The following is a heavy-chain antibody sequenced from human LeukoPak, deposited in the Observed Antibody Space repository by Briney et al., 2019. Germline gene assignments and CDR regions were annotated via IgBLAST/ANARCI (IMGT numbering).Heavy chain of an antibody. D-gene: IGHD2-21*02. J-gene: IGHJ4*02. CDR2: ISNTNAI. CDR1: GFTFSSYS. Sequence: PGGSLRLSCAASGFTFSSYSMNWVRQSPGKGLEWVSSISNTNAIFYSDSVKGRFTISRDNARNSLYLQMYSLRVEDTAVYYCAREQTRGGDLDYWGQGARVTVSS. V-gene: IGHV3-69-1*01. CDR3: AREQTRGGDLDY.